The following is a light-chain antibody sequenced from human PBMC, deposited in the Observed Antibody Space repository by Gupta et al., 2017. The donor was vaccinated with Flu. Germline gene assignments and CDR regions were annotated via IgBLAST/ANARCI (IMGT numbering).Light chain of an antibody. CDR2: WAS. CDR3: KQYYSTPRT. CDR1: QSVLYSSNNKNY. J-gene: IGKJ1*01. V-gene: IGKV4-1*01. Sequence: DIVITLPPDSLSVSLGERATINCKSSQSVLYSSNNKNYLAWYQQKPGQPPKLLIYWASTRASGVPDRFSGSGSGTDFTLTISSLQAEDVAVYYCKQYYSTPRTFGQGTKVEIK.